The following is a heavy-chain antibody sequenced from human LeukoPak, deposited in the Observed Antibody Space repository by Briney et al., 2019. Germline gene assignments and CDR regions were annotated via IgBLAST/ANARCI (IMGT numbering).Heavy chain of an antibody. D-gene: IGHD2-2*01. CDR2: IYHSGST. J-gene: IGHJ5*02. CDR1: GYSISSGYY. Sequence: PSETLSLTCAVSGYSISSGYYCGWIRQPPGKGLEWIGSIYHSGSTYYNPSLKSRVTISVDTSKNQFSLKLSSVTAADTAVYYCARLSTSRPIGWFDPWGQGTLVTVSS. V-gene: IGHV4-38-2*01. CDR3: ARLSTSRPIGWFDP.